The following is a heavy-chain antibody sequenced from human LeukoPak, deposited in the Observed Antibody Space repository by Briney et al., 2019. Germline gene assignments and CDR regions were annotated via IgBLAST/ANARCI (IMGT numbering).Heavy chain of an antibody. CDR1: GGSISGYY. V-gene: IGHV4-59*01. J-gene: IGHJ4*02. CDR2: IYYTGST. CDR3: ARAGPRRDGYNLDY. D-gene: IGHD5-24*01. Sequence: SETLSLTCTVSGGSISGYYWSWIRQPPGKGLEYIGYIYYTGSTSYNPSLKSRVTISVDTSKNQFSLKLSSVTAADTAVYYCARAGPRRDGYNLDYWGQGTLVTVSS.